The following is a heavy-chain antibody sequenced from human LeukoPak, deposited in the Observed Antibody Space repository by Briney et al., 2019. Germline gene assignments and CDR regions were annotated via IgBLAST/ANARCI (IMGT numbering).Heavy chain of an antibody. D-gene: IGHD3-16*01. Sequence: PGGSLRLSCAASGFTFSSYGMHWVRQAPGKGLEWVAVIWYDGSNKYYADSVKGRFTISRDNSKNTLYLQMNSLRAEDTAVYYCARKGDHYYYYGMDVWGQRTTVTVSS. CDR1: GFTFSSYG. V-gene: IGHV3-33*01. CDR2: IWYDGSNK. J-gene: IGHJ6*02. CDR3: ARKGDHYYYYGMDV.